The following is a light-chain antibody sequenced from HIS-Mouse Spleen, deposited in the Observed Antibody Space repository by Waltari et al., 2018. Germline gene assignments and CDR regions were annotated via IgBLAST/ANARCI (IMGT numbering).Light chain of an antibody. V-gene: IGLV1-40*01. CDR1: SPNIGAGYD. Sequence: QSVLTQPPSVSGAPGQRGTISCTGSSPNIGAGYDVHGYQQLPGTAPKLLIYGNSNRPSGVPDRFSGSKSGTSASLAITGLQAEDEADYYCQSYDSSLSGSVFGGGTKLTVL. CDR3: QSYDSSLSGSV. J-gene: IGLJ2*01. CDR2: GNS.